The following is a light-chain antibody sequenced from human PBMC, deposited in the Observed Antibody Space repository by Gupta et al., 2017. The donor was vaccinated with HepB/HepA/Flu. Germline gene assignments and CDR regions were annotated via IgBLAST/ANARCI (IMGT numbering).Light chain of an antibody. J-gene: IGLJ2*01. CDR1: SSNLGSNA. CDR3: ATWDDSLNGPV. V-gene: IGLV1-44*01. CDR2: SNN. Sequence: QSVLTQPPSASGTPGQRVTISCSGSSSNLGSNAVNWYQQVPGTAPKLLIYSNNQRPSGVPDRFSGSKSGTSASLAISGLQSEDESDYYCATWDDSLNGPVFGGGTKLTVL.